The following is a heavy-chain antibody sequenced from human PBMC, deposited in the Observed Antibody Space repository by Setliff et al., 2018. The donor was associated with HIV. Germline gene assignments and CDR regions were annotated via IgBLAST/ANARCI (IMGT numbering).Heavy chain of an antibody. Sequence: GGSLRLSCAASGFPFNVYHLHWVRQAPGKGLEWISYISSRSDTIYQADSVKGRFTVSRDNDKNLLILQMSSLRADDTAVYYCARDDYYYDKAFDVWGQGTMVTVSS. CDR2: ISSRSDTI. J-gene: IGHJ3*01. V-gene: IGHV3-48*01. D-gene: IGHD3-22*01. CDR1: GFPFNVYH. CDR3: ARDDYYYDKAFDV.